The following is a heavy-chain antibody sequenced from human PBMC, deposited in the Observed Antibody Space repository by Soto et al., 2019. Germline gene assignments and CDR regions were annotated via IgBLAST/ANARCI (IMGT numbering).Heavy chain of an antibody. CDR2: MYNSGST. CDR3: ASMGYHYGSGSYPLDY. CDR1: GGCISSYY. J-gene: IGHJ4*02. V-gene: IGHV4-59*08. Sequence: QVQLQESGPGLVKPSETLSLTCTVAGGCISSYYWTWIRQPPGNGLEWIGFMYNSGSTHYNPSLKSRVTISLDTSKNQFSLNLRSVTAADTAVYYCASMGYHYGSGSYPLDYWGQGTLVTVSS. D-gene: IGHD3-10*01.